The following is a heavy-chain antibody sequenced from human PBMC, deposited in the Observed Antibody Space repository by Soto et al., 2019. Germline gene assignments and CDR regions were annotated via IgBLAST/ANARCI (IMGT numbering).Heavy chain of an antibody. V-gene: IGHV4-39*01. Sequence: SETLSLTCTVSGGSIYRSGYYWGWIRQPPGRGLEWIGNIDYNGVTYSNPSLKSRVTISRDTSKNQFSLKLTSVTAADTALYYCGKVLVGATGHTDSDSWGPGTLVAVSS. J-gene: IGHJ4*02. D-gene: IGHD2-15*01. CDR3: GKVLVGATGHTDSDS. CDR1: GGSIYRSGYY. CDR2: IDYNGVT.